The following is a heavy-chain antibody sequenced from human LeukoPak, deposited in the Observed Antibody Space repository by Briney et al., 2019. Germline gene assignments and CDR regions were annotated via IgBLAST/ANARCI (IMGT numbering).Heavy chain of an antibody. D-gene: IGHD6-19*01. CDR2: ITGGGDVT. J-gene: IGHJ4*02. Sequence: GGSLRLSCAASGFTFSDYAVSWVRQAPGKGPEWVSAITGGGDVTSYADSVKGRFTISRDNSKNTLYLQMDSLRVDETALYYCAKVGWVGYWGQGTLVTVSS. CDR3: AKVGWVGY. CDR1: GFTFSDYA. V-gene: IGHV3-23*01.